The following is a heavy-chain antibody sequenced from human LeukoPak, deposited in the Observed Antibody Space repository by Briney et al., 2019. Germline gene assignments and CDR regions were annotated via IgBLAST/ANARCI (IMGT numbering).Heavy chain of an antibody. J-gene: IGHJ5*02. V-gene: IGHV3-33*01. D-gene: IGHD5-18*01. CDR3: ARDRHIQLWSNWFDP. Sequence: GGSLRLSCAASGFTFSSYGMHWVRQAPGKGLEWVAVIWYDGSNKYYADSVKGRFTISRDNSKNTLYLQMNSLRAEDTAVYYCARDRHIQLWSNWFDPWGQRTLVTVSS. CDR1: GFTFSSYG. CDR2: IWYDGSNK.